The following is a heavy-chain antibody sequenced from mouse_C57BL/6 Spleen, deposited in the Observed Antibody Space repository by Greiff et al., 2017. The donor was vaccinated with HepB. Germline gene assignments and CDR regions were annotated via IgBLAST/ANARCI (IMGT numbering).Heavy chain of an antibody. J-gene: IGHJ2*01. CDR2: IDPSDSYT. D-gene: IGHD1-1*01. CDR1: GYTFTSYW. Sequence: VQLQQPGAELVMPGASVKLSCKASGYTFTSYWMHWVKQRPGQGLEWIGEIDPSDSYTNYNQKFKGKSTLTVDKSSSTAYMQLSSLTSADSAVYYCARRGSSCCDYWGQGTTLTVSS. V-gene: IGHV1-69*01. CDR3: ARRGSSCCDY.